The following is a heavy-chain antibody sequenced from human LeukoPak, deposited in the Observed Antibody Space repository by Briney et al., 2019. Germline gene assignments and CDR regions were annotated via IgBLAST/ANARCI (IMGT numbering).Heavy chain of an antibody. CDR2: ISSSGSTI. Sequence: PSGGSLRLSCAASGFTFSSYEMNWVRQAPGKGLEWASYISSSGSTIYYADSAKGRFTISRDNAKNSLYLQMNSLRAEDTAVYYCARDPICQNYYGSGAFDIWGQGTMVTVSS. CDR3: ARDPICQNYYGSGAFDI. D-gene: IGHD1-26*01. J-gene: IGHJ3*02. V-gene: IGHV3-48*03. CDR1: GFTFSSYE.